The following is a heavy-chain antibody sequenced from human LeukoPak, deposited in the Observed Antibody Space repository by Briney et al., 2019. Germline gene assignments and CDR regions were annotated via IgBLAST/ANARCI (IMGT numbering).Heavy chain of an antibody. D-gene: IGHD2-2*01. Sequence: SETLSLTCTVSGGSISSYYWSWIRQPAGKGLEWIGRIYTSGSTNYNPSLKSRVTMSVDTSKNQFSLKLSSVTAADTAVYYCARDSQPLALRPQDIVVVPAAIDWFDPWGQGTLVTASS. CDR3: ARDSQPLALRPQDIVVVPAAIDWFDP. V-gene: IGHV4-4*07. CDR2: IYTSGST. CDR1: GGSISSYY. J-gene: IGHJ5*02.